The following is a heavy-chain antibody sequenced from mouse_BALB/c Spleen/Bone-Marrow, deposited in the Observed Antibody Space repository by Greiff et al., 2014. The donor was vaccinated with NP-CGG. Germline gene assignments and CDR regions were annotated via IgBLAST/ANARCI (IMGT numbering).Heavy chain of an antibody. CDR1: GFNIKDTY. Sequence: EVQLQQSGAELVKPGASVKLSCTASGFNIKDTYMHWVKQRPEQGLEWIGRIYPANGDTKYDPKFQGKATITADTSSNTAYLQLSSLTAEDTAVYYCARYGNGLRDYWGQGTSVTVSS. D-gene: IGHD2-1*01. J-gene: IGHJ4*01. CDR3: ARYGNGLRDY. CDR2: IYPANGDT. V-gene: IGHV14-3*02.